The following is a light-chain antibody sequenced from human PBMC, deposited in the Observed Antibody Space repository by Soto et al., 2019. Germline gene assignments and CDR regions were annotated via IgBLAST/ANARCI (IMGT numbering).Light chain of an antibody. J-gene: IGKJ4*01. CDR2: DAS. CDR1: QSFSSS. V-gene: IGKV3-15*01. Sequence: EIVMTQSPATLSVSPGERATLSCRASQSFSSSLAWYQQKPGQAPRLLIYDASARATGIPARFSGSGSGTESTLTISSLQAEDCAVYYCQQYNNWPFTFGGGTKVEI. CDR3: QQYNNWPFT.